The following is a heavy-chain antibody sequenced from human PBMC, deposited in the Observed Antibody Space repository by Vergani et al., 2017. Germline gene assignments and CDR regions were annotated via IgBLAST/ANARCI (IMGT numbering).Heavy chain of an antibody. J-gene: IGHJ6*03. CDR1: GGSISSSSYY. V-gene: IGHV4-39*07. Sequence: QLQLQESGPGLVKPSETLSLTCTVSGGSISSSSYYWGWIRQPPGKGLEWIGSIYYSGSTYYNPSLKSRVTISVDTSKNQFSLKLSSVTAADTAVYYCARGCKVVPAAIRYYYYMDVWGKGTTVTVSS. CDR3: ARGCKVVPAAIRYYYYMDV. D-gene: IGHD2-2*01. CDR2: IYYSGST.